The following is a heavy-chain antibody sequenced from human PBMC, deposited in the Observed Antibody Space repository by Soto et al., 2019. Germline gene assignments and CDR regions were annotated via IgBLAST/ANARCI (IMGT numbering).Heavy chain of an antibody. CDR1: GFTFSNYW. J-gene: IGHJ6*02. CDR3: ARERGSKSMDV. Sequence: PGGSLRLSCAASGFTFSNYWMTRVRQAPGKGLAWVANIRQDGSEGSYVDSVKGRFTISRDNAKVSLFLQMNSLSADDTAVYYCARERGSKSMDVWGQGTTVTVSS. CDR2: IRQDGSEG. V-gene: IGHV3-7*03. D-gene: IGHD2-15*01.